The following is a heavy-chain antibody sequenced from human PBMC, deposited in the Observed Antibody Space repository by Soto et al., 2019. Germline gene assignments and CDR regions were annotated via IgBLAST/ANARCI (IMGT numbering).Heavy chain of an antibody. CDR1: GYTFSNYG. V-gene: IGHV3-30*18. CDR2: ISYDGTIQ. J-gene: IGHJ5*02. D-gene: IGHD6-13*01. Sequence: QVQLVESGGGVVQPGGSLRLSCAASGYTFSNYGMQWVRQTPGKGLEWLAVISYDGTIQYYVDSVKGRFTISRDNSETTLFLQMDSLRPEDTAVYFCEKSRAGSSWYEGESWGQGTLVTVSS. CDR3: EKSRAGSSWYEGES.